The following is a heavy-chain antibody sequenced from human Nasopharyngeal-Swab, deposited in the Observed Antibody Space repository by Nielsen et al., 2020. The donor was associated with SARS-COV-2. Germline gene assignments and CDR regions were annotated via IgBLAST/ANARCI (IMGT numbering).Heavy chain of an antibody. CDR1: GVSITSQY. J-gene: IGHJ5*02. CDR3: AKEGATGWFDP. CDR2: ISHNSGH. V-gene: IGHV4-59*11. Sequence: SETLSLTCTASGVSITSQYWSWIRQPPGKGLEWIGYISHNSGHSYNPSLKRRVTMFMDTSKNQFSLRLTSVTAADTAVYYCAKEGATGWFDPCGQGTLVTVSS.